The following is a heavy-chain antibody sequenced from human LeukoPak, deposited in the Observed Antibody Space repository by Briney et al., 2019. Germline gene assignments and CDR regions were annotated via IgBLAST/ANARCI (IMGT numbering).Heavy chain of an antibody. CDR1: GFTFSDYY. D-gene: IGHD5-18*01. Sequence: PGGSLRLSCAASGFTFSDYYMSWIRQPPGKGLEWVANIKQDGSEKYYVDSVKGRFTISRDNAKNSLYLQMNSLRAEDTAVYYCASRNGGYSYTAWFDPWGQGTLVTVSS. CDR3: ASRNGGYSYTAWFDP. J-gene: IGHJ5*02. CDR2: IKQDGSEK. V-gene: IGHV3-7*01.